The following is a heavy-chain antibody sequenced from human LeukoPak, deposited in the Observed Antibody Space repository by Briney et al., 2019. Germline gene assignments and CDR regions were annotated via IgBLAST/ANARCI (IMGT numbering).Heavy chain of an antibody. V-gene: IGHV3-21*01. J-gene: IGHJ6*02. CDR2: ISSDSGYI. D-gene: IGHD6-19*01. CDR3: ARGGSSGWQGGGGDYYYYYGMDV. Sequence: GGSLRLSCAASGFIFSDYSMNWVRQAPGKGLEWVSSISSDSGYIYYADSVRGRFTVSRDNAKSSLFLQMNSLRDDDTAVYYCARGGSSGWQGGGGDYYYYYGMDVWGQGTTVTVSS. CDR1: GFIFSDYS.